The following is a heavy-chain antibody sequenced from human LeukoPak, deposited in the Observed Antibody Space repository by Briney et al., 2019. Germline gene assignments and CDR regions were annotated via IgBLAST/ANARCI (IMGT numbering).Heavy chain of an antibody. Sequence: GGSLRLSCAASGFTFSKYWMHWVRQAPGKGLVWVSRVIGDGSTTTYADSVRGRFTISIDNAKDTLYLQMNSLRAEDTAVYSCATSTGYCSSTTCYGLDFWGQGTLVTASS. CDR3: ATSTGYCSSTTCYGLDF. V-gene: IGHV3-74*01. D-gene: IGHD2-2*01. CDR2: VIGDGSTT. J-gene: IGHJ4*02. CDR1: GFTFSKYW.